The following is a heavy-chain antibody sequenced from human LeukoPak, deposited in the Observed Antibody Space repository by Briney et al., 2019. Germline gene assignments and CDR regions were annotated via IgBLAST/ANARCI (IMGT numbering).Heavy chain of an antibody. CDR2: INPNSGGT. CDR3: ARGGHCSSTSCYGDFDY. J-gene: IGHJ4*02. D-gene: IGHD2-2*01. Sequence: ASVKVSCKASGYTFTGYYMHWVRQAPGQGLEWMGWINPNSGGTNYAQKFQGRVTMTRDTSISTAYMELSRLRSADTAVYYCARGGHCSSTSCYGDFDYWGQGTLVTVSS. V-gene: IGHV1-2*02. CDR1: GYTFTGYY.